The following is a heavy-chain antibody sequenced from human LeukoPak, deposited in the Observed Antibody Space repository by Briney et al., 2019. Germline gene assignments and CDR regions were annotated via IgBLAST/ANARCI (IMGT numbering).Heavy chain of an antibody. CDR2: INHSGST. V-gene: IGHV4-34*01. CDR3: AYSYDSYYMDV. Sequence: SETLSLTCAVYGGSFSGYYWSWIRQPPGKGLEWIGEINHSGSTNYNPSLKSRVTISVDTSKNQFSLKLSSVTAADTAVYYCAYSYDSYYMDVWGKGTTVTVSS. J-gene: IGHJ6*03. D-gene: IGHD5-18*01. CDR1: GGSFSGYY.